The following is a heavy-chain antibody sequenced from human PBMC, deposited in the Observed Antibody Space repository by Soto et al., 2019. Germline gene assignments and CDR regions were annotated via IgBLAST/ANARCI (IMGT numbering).Heavy chain of an antibody. CDR1: GYTFSTYY. V-gene: IGHV1-46*01. Sequence: QVPLVQSGAEVKKPGASVRLSCKASGYTFSTYYMHWVRQAPGQGLEWMGVINPSGDSTTYAQKFQGRVTMTRDTSTSTLFMELSSLRSEDTSVYFCARDWEFGYWGQGTLVTVSS. J-gene: IGHJ4*02. CDR2: INPSGDST. CDR3: ARDWEFGY. D-gene: IGHD1-26*01.